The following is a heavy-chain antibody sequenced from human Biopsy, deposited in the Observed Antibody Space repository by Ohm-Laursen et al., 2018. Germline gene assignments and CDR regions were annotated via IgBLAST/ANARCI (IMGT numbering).Heavy chain of an antibody. J-gene: IGHJ3*02. CDR1: YGSISGHF. CDR2: IYYTGST. D-gene: IGHD1-7*01. V-gene: IGHV4-59*11. Sequence: SDTLSLTCAVTYGSISGHFWSWIRQAPGKGLEWIGYIYYTGSTNYNPSVKSRVTISVDTSKNQFSLKVYSVTAADTAVYYCARDYGLELGGLEAFDIWGQGTMVTVSS. CDR3: ARDYGLELGGLEAFDI.